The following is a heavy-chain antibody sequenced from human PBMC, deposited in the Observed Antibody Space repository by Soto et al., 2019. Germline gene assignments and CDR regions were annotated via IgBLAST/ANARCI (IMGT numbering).Heavy chain of an antibody. CDR2: ISAYNGNT. J-gene: IGHJ4*02. D-gene: IGHD3-22*01. CDR1: GYTFTSYG. CDR3: ARGFSTYDSSGYYPSGY. V-gene: IGHV1-18*01. Sequence: ASVKVSCKASGYTFTSYGTSWVRQAPGQGLEWMGWISAYNGNTNYAQKLQGRVTMTTDTSTSTAYMELRSLRSDDTAVYYCARGFSTYDSSGYYPSGYWGQGTLVTVSS.